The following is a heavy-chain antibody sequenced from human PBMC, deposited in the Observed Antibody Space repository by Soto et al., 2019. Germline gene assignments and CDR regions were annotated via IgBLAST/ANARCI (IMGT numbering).Heavy chain of an antibody. V-gene: IGHV4-59*01. CDR1: GGSISSYY. CDR2: IYYSGIT. J-gene: IGHJ6*02. CDR3: ARYKSNYYYGMDV. D-gene: IGHD1-20*01. Sequence: SETLSLTCTVSGGSISSYYWSWIRQPPGKGLEWIGYIYYSGITNYNPSLKSRVTISVDTPKNQFSLKLSSVTAADTAVYYCARYKSNYYYGMDVWGQGTTVT.